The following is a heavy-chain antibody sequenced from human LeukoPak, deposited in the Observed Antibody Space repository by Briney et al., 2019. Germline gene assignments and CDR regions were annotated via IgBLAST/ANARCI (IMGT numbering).Heavy chain of an antibody. J-gene: IGHJ4*02. CDR1: GGSFSGYY. Sequence: SETLSLTCAVYGGSFSGYYWSWIRQPPGKGLEWIGEINHSGSTNYNPSLKSRVTISVDTSKNQFSLKLSSVTAADTAVYYCARHGRAARLSGGYYLWGQGTLVTVSS. CDR3: ARHGRAARLSGGYYL. CDR2: INHSGST. V-gene: IGHV4-34*01. D-gene: IGHD3-3*01.